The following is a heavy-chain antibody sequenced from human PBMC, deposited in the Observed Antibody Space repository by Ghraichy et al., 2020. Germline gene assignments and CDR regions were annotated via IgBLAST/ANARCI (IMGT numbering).Heavy chain of an antibody. V-gene: IGHV1-18*01. CDR3: ARDRTGMVRGVMTN. CDR1: GYSFASYG. CDR2: ISAYNGNR. D-gene: IGHD3-10*01. J-gene: IGHJ4*02. Sequence: ASVKVSCKASGYSFASYGITSVQQAPGQGLEWMGWISAYNGNRDYAQKVQGRVTMTTDTSTSTAYMELRSLRADDTDMYYCARDRTGMVRGVMTNWGQGTLVTVSS.